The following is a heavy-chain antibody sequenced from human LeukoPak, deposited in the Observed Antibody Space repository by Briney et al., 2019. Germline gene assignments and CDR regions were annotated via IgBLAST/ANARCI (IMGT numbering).Heavy chain of an antibody. CDR2: ISYDGSNK. CDR3: ARSDGYGLVGI. Sequence: LSLTCTVSGGSISSSSYYWGWIRQPPGKGLEWVAVISYDGSNKYYADSVKGRFTISRDNSKNTLYLQMNSLRAVDTAVYYCARSDGYGLVGIWGQGTMVTVSS. D-gene: IGHD3-10*01. V-gene: IGHV3-30*03. CDR1: GGSISSSS. J-gene: IGHJ3*02.